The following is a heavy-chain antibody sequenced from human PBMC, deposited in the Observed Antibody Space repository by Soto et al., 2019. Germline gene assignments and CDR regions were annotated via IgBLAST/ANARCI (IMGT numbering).Heavy chain of an antibody. Sequence: SETLSLTCTVSGGSISCYYWSWIRQPPGKGLEWIGYIYYSGSTNYNPSLKSRVTISVDTSKNQFSLKLSSVTAADTAVYYCASIALSYDFPPPVDYWGQGTLVTVSS. V-gene: IGHV4-59*08. CDR3: ASIALSYDFPPPVDY. CDR1: GGSISCYY. J-gene: IGHJ4*02. D-gene: IGHD3-3*01. CDR2: IYYSGST.